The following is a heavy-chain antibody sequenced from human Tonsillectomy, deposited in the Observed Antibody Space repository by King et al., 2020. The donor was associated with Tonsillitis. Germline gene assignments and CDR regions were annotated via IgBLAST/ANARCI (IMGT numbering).Heavy chain of an antibody. D-gene: IGHD4-17*01. CDR3: AKDYYGDYLDYYGMDV. V-gene: IGHV3-23*04. CDR1: GFTFSSYV. Sequence: VQLVESGGGLVQPGGSLTLSCAASGFTFSSYVMSWVRQAPGKGLEWVSTISGRGGDTYYADSLKGRFTISRDNSKNTLYLQMNSLRAEDTAVYYCAKDYYGDYLDYYGMDVWGQGTTVTVSS. J-gene: IGHJ6*02. CDR2: ISGRGGDT.